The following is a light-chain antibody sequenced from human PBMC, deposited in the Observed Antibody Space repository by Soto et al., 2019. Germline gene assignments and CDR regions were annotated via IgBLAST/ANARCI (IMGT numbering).Light chain of an antibody. V-gene: IGKV3-20*01. CDR3: QQYDNSPIT. J-gene: IGKJ5*01. CDR2: GAS. CDR1: QSVSSY. Sequence: EIVLTQSPSTLSLSPGERATLSCRASQSVSSYLAWYQQKPGQAPRLLIYGASIRATGIPDRFSGTGSETDFTLTISRLEPEDFAVYYCQQYDNSPITFGQGTRLEIK.